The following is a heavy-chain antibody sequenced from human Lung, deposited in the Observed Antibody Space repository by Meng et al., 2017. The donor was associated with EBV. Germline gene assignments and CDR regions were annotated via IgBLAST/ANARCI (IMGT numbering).Heavy chain of an antibody. V-gene: IGHV1-18*01. D-gene: IGHD6-19*01. CDR2: VDPGNGDR. CDR3: ARDRQWLFDS. J-gene: IGHJ4*02. CDR1: GYSFTTYC. Sequence: QDHLVQSGIEVKNPGTSVNVSCKASGYSFTTYCISWVRTAPGQGLEWMGWVDPGNGDRNFAQKFQDRVTLTTDTSTSTVYMGLRSLGSDDTAVYFCARDRQWLFDSWGQGTLVTVSS.